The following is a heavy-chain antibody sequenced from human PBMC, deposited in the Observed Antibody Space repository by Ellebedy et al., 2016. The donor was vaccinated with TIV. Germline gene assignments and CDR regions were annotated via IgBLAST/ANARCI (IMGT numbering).Heavy chain of an antibody. CDR2: ISYDGSNK. CDR3: ANNNRFLEWAMDV. CDR1: GFTFSSYG. D-gene: IGHD3-3*01. V-gene: IGHV3-30*18. Sequence: GGSLRLXCAASGFTFSSYGMHWVRQAPGKGLEWVAVISYDGSNKYYADSVKGRFTISRDNSKNTLYLQMNSLRAEDTAVYYCANNNRFLEWAMDVWGQGTTVTVSS. J-gene: IGHJ6*02.